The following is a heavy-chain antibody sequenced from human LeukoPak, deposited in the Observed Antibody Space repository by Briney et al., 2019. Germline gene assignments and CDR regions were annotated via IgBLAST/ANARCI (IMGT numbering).Heavy chain of an antibody. D-gene: IGHD3-22*01. J-gene: IGHJ4*02. Sequence: PGESLRLSCAASGLTFSSYAMHWVRQAPGKGLEWVAVIAFDARDQFYADSVRGRFTISRDNSRNMLFLQMTSLAAEDTAMYYCATQPCSSGSCYLHYWGQGTLVTVSS. CDR3: ATQPCSSGSCYLHY. V-gene: IGHV3-30*04. CDR1: GLTFSSYA. CDR2: IAFDARDQ.